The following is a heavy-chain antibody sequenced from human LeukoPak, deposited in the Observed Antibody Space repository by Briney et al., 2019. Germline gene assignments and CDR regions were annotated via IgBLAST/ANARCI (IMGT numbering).Heavy chain of an antibody. CDR2: IYYSGST. CDR1: GGSISSYY. CDR3: AGALGIHIDWFDP. Sequence: SETLFLTCTVSGGSISSYYWSWIRQPPGKGLEWIGYIYYSGSTNYNPSLKSRVTISVGTSTNQFSLKLSSVTAADTAVYYCAGALGIHIDWFDPWGQGTLVTVSS. D-gene: IGHD2-21*01. J-gene: IGHJ5*02. V-gene: IGHV4-59*08.